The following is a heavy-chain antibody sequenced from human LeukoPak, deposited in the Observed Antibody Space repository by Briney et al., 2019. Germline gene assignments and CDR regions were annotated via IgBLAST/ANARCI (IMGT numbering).Heavy chain of an antibody. CDR1: GGSISSYY. J-gene: IGHJ4*02. Sequence: SETLSLTCTVSGGSISSYYWSWIRQPPGKGLEWIGYIYYSGSTYYNPSLKSRVTISVDTSKNQFSLKLSSVTAADTAVYYCARVDYDSSVVDYWGQGTLVTVSS. V-gene: IGHV4-59*08. CDR2: IYYSGST. CDR3: ARVDYDSSVVDY. D-gene: IGHD3-22*01.